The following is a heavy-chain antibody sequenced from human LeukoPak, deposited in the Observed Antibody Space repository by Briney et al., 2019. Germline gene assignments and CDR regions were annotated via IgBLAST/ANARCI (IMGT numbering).Heavy chain of an antibody. Sequence: GGSLRLSCAASGFTFSSYAMHWVRQAPGEGLEWVAVISYDGSNKYYADSVKGRFTISRDNSKNTLYLQMNSRRAEDTAVYYCARDGGYDYVWGSYRESYYFDYWGQGTLVTVSS. J-gene: IGHJ4*02. CDR2: ISYDGSNK. CDR3: ARDGGYDYVWGSYRESYYFDY. D-gene: IGHD3-16*02. V-gene: IGHV3-30-3*01. CDR1: GFTFSSYA.